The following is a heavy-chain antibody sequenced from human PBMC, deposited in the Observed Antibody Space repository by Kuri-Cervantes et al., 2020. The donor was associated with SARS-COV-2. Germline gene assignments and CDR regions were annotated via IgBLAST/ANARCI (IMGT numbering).Heavy chain of an antibody. J-gene: IGHJ6*02. D-gene: IGHD6-13*01. Sequence: SVKVSCKASGGTFSSYAISWVRQAPGQGLEWMGGIIPILGIANYAQKFQGRVTITADKSTSTVYMELSSLRSEDTAVYYCARWGAAADNYYYYGMDVWGQGTTVTVSS. CDR1: GGTFSSYA. CDR2: IIPILGIA. V-gene: IGHV1-69*10. CDR3: ARWGAAADNYYYYGMDV.